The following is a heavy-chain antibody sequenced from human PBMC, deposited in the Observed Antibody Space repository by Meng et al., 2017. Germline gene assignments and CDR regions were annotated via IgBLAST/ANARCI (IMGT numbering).Heavy chain of an antibody. V-gene: IGHV4-39*07. J-gene: IGHJ3*02. CDR3: ARGSSGYYGVDAFDI. CDR2: IYYSGST. Sequence: SETLSLTCTVSGGSISSSSYYWGSIRQPPGKGLAWIGSIYYSGSTYYNPSLKSRVTISVDTSKNQFSLKLSSVTAADTAVYYCARGSSGYYGVDAFDIWGQGTMVTVSS. D-gene: IGHD3-22*01. CDR1: GGSISSSSYY.